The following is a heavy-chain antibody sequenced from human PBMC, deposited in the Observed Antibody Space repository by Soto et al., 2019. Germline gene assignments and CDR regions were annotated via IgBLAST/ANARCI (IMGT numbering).Heavy chain of an antibody. J-gene: IGHJ6*03. D-gene: IGHD3-3*01. CDR3: AKDLSHYDFWSGYFSGMDYYYYMDV. CDR1: GFTFSSYA. V-gene: IGHV3-23*01. Sequence: EVQLLESGGGLVQPGGSLRLSCAASGFTFSSYAMSWVRQAPGKGLEWVSAISGSGGSTYYADSVKGRFTISRDNSKNTLYLQMNSLRAEDTAVYYGAKDLSHYDFWSGYFSGMDYYYYMDVWGKGTTVTVSS. CDR2: ISGSGGST.